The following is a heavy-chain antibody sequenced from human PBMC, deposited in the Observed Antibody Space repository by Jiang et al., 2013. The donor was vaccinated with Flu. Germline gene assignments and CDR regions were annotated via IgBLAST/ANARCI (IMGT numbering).Heavy chain of an antibody. CDR3: ARDLISIRLVSLNAKVFDI. D-gene: IGHD6-19*01. CDR2: TYYRSKWYN. J-gene: IGHJ3*02. V-gene: IGHV6-1*01. Sequence: SQTLSLTCAISGDSVSSNSAAWNWIRQSPSRGLEWLGRTYYRSKWYNDYAVSVKSRITINPDTSKNQFSLQLNSVIPEDTAVYYCARDLISIRLVSLNAKVFDIWGQGTMVTASS. CDR1: GDSVSSNSAA.